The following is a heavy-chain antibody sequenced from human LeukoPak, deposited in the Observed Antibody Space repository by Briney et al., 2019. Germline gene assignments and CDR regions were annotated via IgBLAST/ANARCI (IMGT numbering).Heavy chain of an antibody. Sequence: QTGGSLRLFCAASVFTFSSYWMSWVRQAPGKGLEWVANKKQEGSEKYYVDCVKGRFTICRENDKNSLYLQMNSLRAEDTAVYYCARASYDSSGYYWFDYWGQGTLVTVSS. CDR1: VFTFSSYW. V-gene: IGHV3-7*01. CDR2: KKQEGSEK. D-gene: IGHD3-22*01. J-gene: IGHJ4*02. CDR3: ARASYDSSGYYWFDY.